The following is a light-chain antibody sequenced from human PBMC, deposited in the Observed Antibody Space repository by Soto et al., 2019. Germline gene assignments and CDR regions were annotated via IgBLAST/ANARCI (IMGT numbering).Light chain of an antibody. CDR2: GAS. J-gene: IGKJ1*01. Sequence: EIVMTQSPATLSVSPGESATLSCRASQSVSSSYLAWYQQKPGQAPRLLIYGASSRATGIPDRFSGSGSGTDFTLTISRLEPEDFAVYYCQQYGSSHPWTFGQGTKVDI. V-gene: IGKV3-20*01. CDR1: QSVSSSY. CDR3: QQYGSSHPWT.